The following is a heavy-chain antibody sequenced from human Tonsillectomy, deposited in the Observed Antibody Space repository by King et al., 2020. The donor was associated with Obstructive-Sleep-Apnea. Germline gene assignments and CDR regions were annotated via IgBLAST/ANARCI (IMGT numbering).Heavy chain of an antibody. Sequence: VQLQESGPGLVKPSETLSLTCTVSGGSISSYYWSWIRQPPGEGLEWVGYIYYSGSTNYNPSLKSRVTISLDTSKTQFSLKLSSVTAADTAVYYCARTLSIAAAGTGWYFDLWGRGTLVTVSS. D-gene: IGHD6-13*01. CDR1: GGSISSYY. V-gene: IGHV4-59*01. CDR3: ARTLSIAAAGTGWYFDL. CDR2: IYYSGST. J-gene: IGHJ2*01.